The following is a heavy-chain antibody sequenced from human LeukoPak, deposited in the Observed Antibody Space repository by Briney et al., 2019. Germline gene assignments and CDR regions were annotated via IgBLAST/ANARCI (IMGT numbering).Heavy chain of an antibody. V-gene: IGHV4-59*01. Sequence: PSETLSLTCTVSGGSISSYYWSWIRQPPGKGLEWIGYIYYSGSTNYNPSLKSRVTISVDTSKNQFSLKPSSVTAADTAVYYCARVATRYYDFWSGYPYYFDYWGQGTLVTVSS. J-gene: IGHJ4*02. CDR1: GGSISSYY. CDR3: ARVATRYYDFWSGYPYYFDY. D-gene: IGHD3-3*01. CDR2: IYYSGST.